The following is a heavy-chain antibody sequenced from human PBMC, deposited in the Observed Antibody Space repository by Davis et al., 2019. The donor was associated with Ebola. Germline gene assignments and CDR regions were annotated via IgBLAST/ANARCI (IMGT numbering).Heavy chain of an antibody. Sequence: GESLKISCAASGFTFSSYSMNWVRQAPGKGLEWVSSISSSSSYIYYADSVKGRFTISRDNAKNSLYLQMNSLRAEDTAVYYCARDLRYCSGGSCYNYYYGMDVWGQGTTVTVSS. V-gene: IGHV3-21*01. CDR1: GFTFSSYS. D-gene: IGHD2-15*01. J-gene: IGHJ6*02. CDR3: ARDLRYCSGGSCYNYYYGMDV. CDR2: ISSSSSYI.